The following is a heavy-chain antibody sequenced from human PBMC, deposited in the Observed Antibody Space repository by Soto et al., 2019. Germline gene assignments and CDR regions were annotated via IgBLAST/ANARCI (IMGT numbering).Heavy chain of an antibody. V-gene: IGHV1-46*01. Sequence: ASVKVSCKASGYTFTSYYMHWVRQAPGQGLEWMGIINPSGGSTSYAQKFQGRVTMTRDTSTSTVYMELSSLRSEDTAVYYCARDFSRLVRFRVGPPHPNYHFGYRGQGSLVTVSS. CDR1: GYTFTSYY. CDR3: ARDFSRLVRFRVGPPHPNYHFGY. D-gene: IGHD6-19*01. CDR2: INPSGGST. J-gene: IGHJ4*02.